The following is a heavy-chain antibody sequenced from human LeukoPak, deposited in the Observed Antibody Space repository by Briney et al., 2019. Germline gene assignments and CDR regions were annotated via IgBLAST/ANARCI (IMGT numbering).Heavy chain of an antibody. V-gene: IGHV3-23*01. Sequence: PGGSLRLSCAASGFSFNNYVMSWVRQAPGKGLEWVSAISGDRARTYYADSVKGRFTISRDNSKNTLDLQMNSLRAEDTAIYYCAKTAVVITFRFDSWGQGSLVTVSS. D-gene: IGHD4/OR15-4a*01. CDR1: GFSFNNYV. J-gene: IGHJ4*02. CDR2: ISGDRART. CDR3: AKTAVVITFRFDS.